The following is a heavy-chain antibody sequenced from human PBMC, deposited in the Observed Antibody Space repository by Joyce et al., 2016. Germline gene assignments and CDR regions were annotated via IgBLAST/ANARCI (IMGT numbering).Heavy chain of an antibody. CDR1: GGSFSGYY. CDR2: INHSGNT. Sequence: QVQLQQWGAGLLKPSETLSLTCAVYGGSFSGYYWSWIRQPPGKGREWIGEINHSGNTNYNPSLESRVTISVDTSKNQFSLRLSSVTTADTAVYYCARGLSAFDYSNYAGYDYWGQGTLVTVSS. D-gene: IGHD4-11*01. J-gene: IGHJ4*02. V-gene: IGHV4-34*01. CDR3: ARGLSAFDYSNYAGYDY.